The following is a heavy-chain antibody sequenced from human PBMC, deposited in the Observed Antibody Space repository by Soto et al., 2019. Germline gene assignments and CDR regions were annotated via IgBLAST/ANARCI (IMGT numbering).Heavy chain of an antibody. J-gene: IGHJ4*02. V-gene: IGHV4-59*12. Sequence: SETLSLTCTVSGGSISSYYWSWIRQPPGKGLEWIGDIYYSGSTNYNPSLKSRVTISVDTSKNQFSLKLSSVTAADTAVYYCARVIGYSGYDWQDYWGQGTLVTVSS. D-gene: IGHD5-12*01. CDR3: ARVIGYSGYDWQDY. CDR1: GGSISSYY. CDR2: IYYSGST.